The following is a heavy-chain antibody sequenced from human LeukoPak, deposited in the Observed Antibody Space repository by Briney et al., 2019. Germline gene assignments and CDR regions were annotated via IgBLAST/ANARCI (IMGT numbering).Heavy chain of an antibody. CDR3: ASGYAKLNYYYYYGMDV. V-gene: IGHV4-30-2*01. CDR2: IYHSGST. J-gene: IGHJ6*04. D-gene: IGHD1-1*01. Sequence: PSQTLSLTCAVSGGSISSGGYSWSWIRQPPGKGLEWIGYIYHSGSTYYNPSLKSRVTISVDRSKNQFSLKLSSVTAADTAVYHCASGYAKLNYYYYYGMDVWGKGTTVTVSS. CDR1: GGSISSGGYS.